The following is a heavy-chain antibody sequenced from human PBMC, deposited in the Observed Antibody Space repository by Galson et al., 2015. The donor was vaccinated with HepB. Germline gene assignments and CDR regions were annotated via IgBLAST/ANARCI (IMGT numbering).Heavy chain of an antibody. D-gene: IGHD6-13*01. CDR2: IWYDGSNK. Sequence: SLRLSCAASGFTFSSYGMHWVRQAPGKGLEWVAVIWYDGSNKYYADSVKGRFTSSRDNSKNTLYLQMNSLRAEDTAVYYCARAESSSWRHSNFDYWGQGTLVTVSS. CDR3: ARAESSSWRHSNFDY. CDR1: GFTFSSYG. J-gene: IGHJ4*02. V-gene: IGHV3-33*08.